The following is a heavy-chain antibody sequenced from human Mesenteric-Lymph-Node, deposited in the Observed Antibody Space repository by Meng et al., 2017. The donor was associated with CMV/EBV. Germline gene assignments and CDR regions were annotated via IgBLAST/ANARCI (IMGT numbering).Heavy chain of an antibody. J-gene: IGHJ4*02. CDR3: ASGYCDTPACYSPKQY. D-gene: IGHD2-15*01. CDR1: GFIFSNYA. Sequence: GGSLRLSCAASGFIFSNYAMNWVRQAPGKGLEWVSSISSSSDQIKYADSVRGRFTISRDNAKNSLYLQMHSLRGEDTAVYYCASGYCDTPACYSPKQYWGQGTLVTVSS. V-gene: IGHV3-21*01. CDR2: ISSSSDQI.